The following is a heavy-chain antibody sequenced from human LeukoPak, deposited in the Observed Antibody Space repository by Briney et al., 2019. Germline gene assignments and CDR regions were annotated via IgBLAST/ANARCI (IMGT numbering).Heavy chain of an antibody. Sequence: GGSLRLSCAASGFTFSSYSMNWVRQAPGKGLEWVSSISSISSYTYHVDSVKGRFIISRDNAKNSLYLQMNSLRAEDTAVYFCARGTTGGYSPSHWGQGTLVTVSS. CDR1: GFTFSSYS. J-gene: IGHJ4*02. D-gene: IGHD5-12*01. CDR2: ISSISSYT. V-gene: IGHV3-21*01. CDR3: ARGTTGGYSPSH.